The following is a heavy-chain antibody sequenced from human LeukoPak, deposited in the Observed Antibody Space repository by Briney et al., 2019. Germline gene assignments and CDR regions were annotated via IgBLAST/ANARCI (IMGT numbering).Heavy chain of an antibody. CDR2: ISRNSYT. J-gene: IGHJ4*02. D-gene: IGHD6-13*01. V-gene: IGHV3-11*06. CDR1: GFTFSDYY. CDR3: ARMGIAAVGAYYFDY. Sequence: GGSLRLSCAASGFTFSDYYMSWIRQAPGKGLEWVSYISRNSYTNYADSVKGRFAISRDNAKNSLYLQMASLRAEDTAVYYCARMGIAAVGAYYFDYWGQGTLVAVSS.